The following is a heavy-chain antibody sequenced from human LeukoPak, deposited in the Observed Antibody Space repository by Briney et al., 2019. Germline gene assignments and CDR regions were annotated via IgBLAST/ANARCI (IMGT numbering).Heavy chain of an antibody. D-gene: IGHD3-22*01. CDR3: ARGADSSGYYSIFYFDY. CDR2: IYYSGST. J-gene: IGHJ4*02. V-gene: IGHV4-61*08. Sequence: PSETLSLTCTVSGGNISSGGYYWSWIRQPPGKGLEWIGYIYYSGSTNYNPSLKSRVTISVDTSKNQFSLKLSSVTAADTAVYYCARGADSSGYYSIFYFDYWGQGTLVTVSS. CDR1: GGNISSGGYY.